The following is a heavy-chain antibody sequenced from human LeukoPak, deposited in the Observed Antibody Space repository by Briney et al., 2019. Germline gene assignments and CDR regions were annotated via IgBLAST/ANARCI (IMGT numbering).Heavy chain of an antibody. CDR1: GFTFSSYG. CDR3: ARSVSRDGYNVFDN. Sequence: PGRSLGLSCAASGFTFSSYGMHWVRQAPGKGLEWVAVIWYDGSNKYHADSVNGRFTISRDNSKNTLFLQMNSLRAEDTAVYYCARSVSRDGYNVFDNWGQGTLVTVSS. V-gene: IGHV3-33*01. CDR2: IWYDGSNK. J-gene: IGHJ4*02. D-gene: IGHD5-24*01.